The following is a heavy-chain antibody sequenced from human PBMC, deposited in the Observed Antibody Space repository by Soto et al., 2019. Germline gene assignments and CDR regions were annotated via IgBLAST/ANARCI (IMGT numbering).Heavy chain of an antibody. V-gene: IGHV3-30*18. CDR3: AKIYCGGDCYSWYYYYYYGMDV. Sequence: GGSLRLSCAASGFTFSSYGMHWVRQAPGKGLEWVAVISYGGSNKYYADSVKGRFTISRDNSKNTLYLQMNSLRAEDTAVYYCAKIYCGGDCYSWYYYYYYGMDVWGQGTTVTVSS. J-gene: IGHJ6*02. D-gene: IGHD2-21*02. CDR1: GFTFSSYG. CDR2: ISYGGSNK.